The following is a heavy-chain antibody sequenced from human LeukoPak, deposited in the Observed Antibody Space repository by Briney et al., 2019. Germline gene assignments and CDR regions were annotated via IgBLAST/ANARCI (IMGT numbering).Heavy chain of an antibody. CDR3: ARETAWPENTPMILFSYFDY. CDR1: GGSISGFH. D-gene: IGHD3/OR15-3a*01. J-gene: IGHJ4*02. Sequence: SETLSLTCSVSGGSISGFHWSWIRQTAGKGLEWIGRVSTSRNTFYNPSLESRVTMSADTSGIHFSLNLTSVTAADTAVYYCARETAWPENTPMILFSYFDYWGRGILVTVSS. V-gene: IGHV4-4*07. CDR2: VSTSRNT.